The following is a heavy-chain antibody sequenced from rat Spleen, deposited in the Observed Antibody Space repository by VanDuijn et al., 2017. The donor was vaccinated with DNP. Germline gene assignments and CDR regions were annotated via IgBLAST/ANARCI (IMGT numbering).Heavy chain of an antibody. J-gene: IGHJ2*01. Sequence: EVQLVESGGGLVQPGRSLKLSCVASGFTFNNYWMTWIRQAPGKGLEWVASITNTGGTTYYRDSVKGRFTISRDNAKSTLYLQMDSLRSEDTATYYCARTTFFDYWGQGVMVTVSS. CDR1: GFTFNNYW. V-gene: IGHV5-31*01. CDR2: ITNTGGTT. D-gene: IGHD1-10*01. CDR3: ARTTFFDY.